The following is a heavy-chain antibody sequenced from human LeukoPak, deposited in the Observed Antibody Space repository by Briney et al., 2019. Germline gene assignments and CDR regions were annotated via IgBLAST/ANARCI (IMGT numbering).Heavy chain of an antibody. V-gene: IGHV1-2*02. CDR2: INPNSGGT. CDR1: GYTFTGYY. Sequence: ASVKVSCKASGYTFTGYYMHWVRQAPGQGLEWMGWINPNSGGTNYAQKFQGRVTMTRDTSTSTAYMELSRLRSDDTAVYYCARVGRTGTTRWFDPWGQGTLVTVSS. D-gene: IGHD1-1*01. CDR3: ARVGRTGTTRWFDP. J-gene: IGHJ5*02.